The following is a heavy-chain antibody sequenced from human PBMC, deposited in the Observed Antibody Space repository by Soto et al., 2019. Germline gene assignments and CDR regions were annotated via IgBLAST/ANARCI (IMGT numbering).Heavy chain of an antibody. D-gene: IGHD3-16*02. J-gene: IGHJ6*02. CDR2: IIPMFGTT. Sequence: QVQLVQSGAEVRKPGSSVKVSCKASGGTFGSNTISWVRQAPGQGLEWMGGIIPMFGTTNYAQKFQGRVTITADKSTTTAYLELSSLRSEDTAVYYCARRFISKYYGMDVWGQGTTVTVSS. CDR1: GGTFGSNT. CDR3: ARRFISKYYGMDV. V-gene: IGHV1-69*06.